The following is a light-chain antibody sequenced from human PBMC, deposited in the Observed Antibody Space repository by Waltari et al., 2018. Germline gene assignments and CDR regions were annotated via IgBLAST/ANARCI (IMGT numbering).Light chain of an antibody. CDR3: QQRDNCPIT. CDR2: DAS. Sequence: EIVLIQAQATLTLSPGERATLPCRDSQSVSNYLAWYQQNPGQAPMLLNYDASNRATGIPARFSGSGSGTYVTLTIRSLEQEEFAVYFCQQRDNCPITFGEGTKVEI. J-gene: IGKJ4*01. V-gene: IGKV3-11*01. CDR1: QSVSNY.